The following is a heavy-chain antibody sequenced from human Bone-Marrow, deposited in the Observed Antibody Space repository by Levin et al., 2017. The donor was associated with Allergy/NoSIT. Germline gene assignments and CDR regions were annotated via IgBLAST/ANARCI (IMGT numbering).Heavy chain of an antibody. Sequence: ESLKISCTVSGSSVSSDTYYWSWIRQPPGKGLEWIGYISSSGSTSYNPSLMSRVTISVHTSKNQFSLKLTSVTPADTAVYYCARDDYSDFTGWVWGQGSLVTVSS. CDR1: GSSVSSDTYY. CDR2: ISSSGST. CDR3: ARDDYSDFTGWV. D-gene: IGHD3-9*01. J-gene: IGHJ4*02. V-gene: IGHV4-61*01.